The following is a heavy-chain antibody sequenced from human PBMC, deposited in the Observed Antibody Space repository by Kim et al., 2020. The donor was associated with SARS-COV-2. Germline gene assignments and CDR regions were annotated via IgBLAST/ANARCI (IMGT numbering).Heavy chain of an antibody. J-gene: IGHJ4*02. CDR1: GGSISSYY. CDR2: IYYSGST. CDR3: ARGAKGYYGSGFVDY. V-gene: IGHV4-59*01. D-gene: IGHD3-10*01. Sequence: SETLSLTCTVSGGSISSYYWSWIRQPPGKGLEWIGYIYYSGSTNYNPSLKSRVTISVDTSKNQFSLKLSSVTAADTAVYYCARGAKGYYGSGFVDYWGQGTLVTVSS.